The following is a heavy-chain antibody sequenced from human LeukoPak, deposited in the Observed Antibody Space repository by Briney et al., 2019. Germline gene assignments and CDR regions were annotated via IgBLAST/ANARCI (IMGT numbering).Heavy chain of an antibody. CDR2: IYPDDSAT. Sequence: GESLKISCKGSGYRFNAYWIAWVGQMPGKGLEWMGIIYPDDSATRYSPSFQGQLTISADKSVRTAYLQWSSLKASDTAMYYCARPNITSYYDSRGYDAFDVWGQGTMVTVSS. CDR1: GYRFNAYW. D-gene: IGHD3-22*01. V-gene: IGHV5-51*01. CDR3: ARPNITSYYDSRGYDAFDV. J-gene: IGHJ3*01.